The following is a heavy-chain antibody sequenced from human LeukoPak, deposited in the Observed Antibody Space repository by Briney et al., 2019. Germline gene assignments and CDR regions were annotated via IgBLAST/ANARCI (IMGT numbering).Heavy chain of an antibody. CDR3: ARVPGVVTGSYYFDS. CDR1: GGSINSYY. Sequence: PSETLSLTCNVSGGSINSYYWSWIRQPPGKRLEWIGYTFYSGSTDYNPSLKSRATMSLDTPKNQFSLKLTSVTATDTAVYYCARVPGVVTGSYYFDSWGQGTLVTVSS. J-gene: IGHJ4*02. CDR2: TFYSGST. V-gene: IGHV4-59*01. D-gene: IGHD2-21*02.